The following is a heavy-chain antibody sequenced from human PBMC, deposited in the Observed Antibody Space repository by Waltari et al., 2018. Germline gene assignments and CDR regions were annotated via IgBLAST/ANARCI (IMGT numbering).Heavy chain of an antibody. Sequence: EVQLLESGGDLVQPGGSLRLSCAASGITFTKYAINWVRLAPGTVWGLVSAIGFSDAPYSADSVKGRFTISRDTSKNTVYLQMNGLRAEDTAVYYWATPFYNWDDPLHSWGQGTLVTVSS. D-gene: IGHD1-20*01. V-gene: IGHV3-23*01. CDR1: GITFTKYA. CDR2: IGFSDAP. CDR3: ATPFYNWDDPLHS. J-gene: IGHJ4*02.